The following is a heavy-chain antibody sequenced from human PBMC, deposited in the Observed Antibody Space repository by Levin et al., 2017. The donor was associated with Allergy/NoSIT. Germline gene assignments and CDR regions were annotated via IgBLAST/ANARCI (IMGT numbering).Heavy chain of an antibody. J-gene: IGHJ3*02. CDR2: IIPIFGTA. V-gene: IGHV1-69*13. CDR3: ARRTHPYDAFDI. CDR1: GGTFSSYA. Sequence: SVKVSCKASGGTFSSYAISWVRQAPGQGLEWMGGIIPIFGTANYAQKFQGRVTITADESTSTAYMELSSLRSEDTAVYYCARRTHPYDAFDIWGQGTMVTVSS.